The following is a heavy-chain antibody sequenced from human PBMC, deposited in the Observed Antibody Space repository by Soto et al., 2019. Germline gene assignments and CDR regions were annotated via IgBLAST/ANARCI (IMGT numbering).Heavy chain of an antibody. V-gene: IGHV4-4*07. CDR3: ARGMGRYFDL. CDR1: GDSISNFY. CDR2: ISASGRT. D-gene: IGHD2-8*01. Sequence: QVQLQESGPGLVKPSETLSLTCTVSGDSISNFYWSWIRQPTGKGLESLGRISASGRTNYNPSLQSRVAMSLATSKNQLSLRLTSLSAADTAVYFCARGMGRYFDLWGRGTLVTVFS. J-gene: IGHJ2*01.